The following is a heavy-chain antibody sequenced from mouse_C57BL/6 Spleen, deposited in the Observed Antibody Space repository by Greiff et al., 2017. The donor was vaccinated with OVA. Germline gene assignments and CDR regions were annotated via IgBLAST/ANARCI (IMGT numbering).Heavy chain of an antibody. J-gene: IGHJ4*01. CDR1: GFSLTSYA. D-gene: IGHD2-1*01. CDR2: IWTGGGT. V-gene: IGHV2-9-1*01. CDR3: ARNWCNYCFYAMDY. Sequence: VQLQQSGPGLVAPSQSLSITCTVSGFSLTSYAISWVRQPPGKGLEWLGVIWTGGGTNYNSPHKSRLSISKDNSNNQVFLKMNSLQTDDTARYCCARNWCNYCFYAMDYWGQGTSVTVSS.